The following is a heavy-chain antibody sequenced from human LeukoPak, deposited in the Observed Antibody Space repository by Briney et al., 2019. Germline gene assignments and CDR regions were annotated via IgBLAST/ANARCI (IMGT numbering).Heavy chain of an antibody. CDR2: ISSSGSAT. CDR1: GFTFSTYA. J-gene: IGHJ3*02. CDR3: AQDGHCGDAHCYTGAIEM. D-gene: IGHD2-21*01. V-gene: IGHV3-23*01. Sequence: GGSLRLSCTVSGFTFSTYAMSWVRQAPGKGLEWVSAISSSGSATHFADSVKGRFIISRDNSKNTLYLEMKSLRAEDTALYFCAQDGHCGDAHCYTGAIEMWGQGTMVTVSS.